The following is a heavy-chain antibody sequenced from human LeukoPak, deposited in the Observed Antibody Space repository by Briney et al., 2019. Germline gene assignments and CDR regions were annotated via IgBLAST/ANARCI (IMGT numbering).Heavy chain of an antibody. CDR1: GFTVSSNY. D-gene: IGHD6-13*01. V-gene: IGHV3-66*01. J-gene: IGHJ3*02. CDR3: ASSGGPLAYSSSWYGLHPPDAFDI. Sequence: GGSLRLSCAASGFTVSSNYMSWVRQAPGKGLEWVSVIYSGGSTYYADSVKGRFTISRDNSKNTLYLQMNSLRAEDTAVYYCASSGGPLAYSSSWYGLHPPDAFDIWGQGTMVTVSS. CDR2: IYSGGST.